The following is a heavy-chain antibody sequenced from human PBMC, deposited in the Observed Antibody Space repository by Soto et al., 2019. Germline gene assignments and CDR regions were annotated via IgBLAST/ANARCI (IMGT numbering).Heavy chain of an antibody. CDR3: AREKDLILGGYAFGY. J-gene: IGHJ3*01. D-gene: IGHD1-26*01. Sequence: QVQLQESGPRLVKPSETLSLTCSVSDSSMSPYYWTWFRQAPGQGLEWIGHLLYRGTATYNHALKGRVTISLDTSRKQVSLKLSSVIAADTAVYYCAREKDLILGGYAFGYWGPGTLVTVSS. CDR1: DSSMSPYY. CDR2: LLYRGTA. V-gene: IGHV4-59*01.